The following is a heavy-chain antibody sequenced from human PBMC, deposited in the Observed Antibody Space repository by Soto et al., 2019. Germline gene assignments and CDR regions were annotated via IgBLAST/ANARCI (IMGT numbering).Heavy chain of an antibody. D-gene: IGHD3-16*01. J-gene: IGHJ4*02. CDR3: ARDLGGYASY. Sequence: EVQLVESGGGLVQPGGSLRLSCAASGFTFSNYWMHWVRQAPGKGPVWVSRINTDGSTTNYADSVKGRFTISRDNATNTLYLQTNSLGAEDTAVYYCARDLGGYASYWGQGTLVTVSS. CDR2: INTDGSTT. CDR1: GFTFSNYW. V-gene: IGHV3-74*01.